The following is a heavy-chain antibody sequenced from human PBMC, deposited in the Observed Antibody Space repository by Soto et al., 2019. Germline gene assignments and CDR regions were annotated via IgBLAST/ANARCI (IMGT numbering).Heavy chain of an antibody. CDR2: ISAYNGNT. CDR3: ARASSIAAAKPPTVYYYYGMDV. J-gene: IGHJ6*02. V-gene: IGHV1-18*01. D-gene: IGHD6-6*01. Sequence: ASVKVSCKASGYTFTSYGISWVRQAPGQGLEWMGWISAYNGNTNYAQKLQGRVTMTTDTSTSAAYMELRSLRSDDTAVYYCARASSIAAAKPPTVYYYYGMDVWGQGTTVTVSS. CDR1: GYTFTSYG.